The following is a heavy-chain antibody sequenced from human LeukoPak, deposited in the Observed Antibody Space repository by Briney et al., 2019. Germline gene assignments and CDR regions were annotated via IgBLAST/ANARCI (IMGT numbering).Heavy chain of an antibody. Sequence: SEPLSLTCAVYGGSFSGYYWSWIRQPPEKGLEWIGEINHSGSTNYNPSLKSRVTISVDTSKNQFSLKLSSVTAADTAVYYCARTNYDENLFDPWGQGTLVTVSS. CDR1: GGSFSGYY. J-gene: IGHJ5*02. V-gene: IGHV4-34*01. CDR3: ARTNYDENLFDP. D-gene: IGHD3-3*01. CDR2: INHSGST.